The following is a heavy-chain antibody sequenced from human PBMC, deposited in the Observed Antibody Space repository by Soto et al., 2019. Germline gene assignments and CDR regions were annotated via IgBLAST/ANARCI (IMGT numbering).Heavy chain of an antibody. CDR1: GFIFDDYA. CDR3: AKDMFSSSSAATFDY. Sequence: EVQLVESGGGLAQPGRSLRLSCAASGFIFDDYAMHWVRQAPGKGLECVSGISWQSGSIRYADSVKGRFTISRDNAKKSLYLQMNSLRVEDTALYYCAKDMFSSSSAATFDYWGQGILVTVSS. J-gene: IGHJ4*02. CDR2: ISWQSGSI. D-gene: IGHD6-6*01. V-gene: IGHV3-9*01.